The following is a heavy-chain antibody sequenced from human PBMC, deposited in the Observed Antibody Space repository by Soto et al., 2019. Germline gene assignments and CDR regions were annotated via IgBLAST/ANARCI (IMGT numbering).Heavy chain of an antibody. D-gene: IGHD3-10*01. V-gene: IGHV3-23*01. CDR3: AKEGLVLLWFGPFDP. CDR2: IGGSGGST. CDR1: GFTFSSYA. Sequence: GGSLRLSCAASGFTFSSYAMSWVRQAPGKGLEWVSAIGGSGGSTYYADSVKGRFTISRDNSKNTLYLRMNSLRAEDTAVYYCAKEGLVLLWFGPFDPWGQGTLVTVSS. J-gene: IGHJ5*02.